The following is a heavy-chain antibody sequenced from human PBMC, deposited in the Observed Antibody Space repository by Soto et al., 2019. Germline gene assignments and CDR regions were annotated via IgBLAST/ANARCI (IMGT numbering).Heavy chain of an antibody. J-gene: IGHJ4*02. Sequence: QVQLVESGGGVVQPGRSLRLSCAASGFTFSSYGMHWVRQAPGKGLEWVAVIWYDGSNKYYADSVKGRFTISRDNSKNTLYVQMNSLRAEDTAVYYCARDKEGIAAEYWGQGTLVTVSS. CDR2: IWYDGSNK. V-gene: IGHV3-33*01. CDR1: GFTFSSYG. CDR3: ARDKEGIAAEY. D-gene: IGHD6-13*01.